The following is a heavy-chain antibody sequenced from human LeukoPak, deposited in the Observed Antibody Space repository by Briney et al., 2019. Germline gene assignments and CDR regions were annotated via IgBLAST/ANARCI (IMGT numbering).Heavy chain of an antibody. J-gene: IGHJ4*02. V-gene: IGHV3-48*03. CDR3: TRRSAVAGTNDY. Sequence: PGGSLRLSCAASGFTFSSYEMNWVRQAPGKGLEWVSYISSSGSTIYYADSVKGRFTISRDNAKNSLYLQMNSLRAEDTAVYYCTRRSAVAGTNDYWGQGTLVTVSS. D-gene: IGHD6-19*01. CDR2: ISSSGSTI. CDR1: GFTFSSYE.